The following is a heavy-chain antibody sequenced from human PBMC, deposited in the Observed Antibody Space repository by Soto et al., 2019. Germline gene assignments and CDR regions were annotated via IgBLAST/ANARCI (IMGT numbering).Heavy chain of an antibody. CDR2: IYPGDSDT. V-gene: IGHV5-51*01. Sequence: GESLKISCKGSGYSLTSYWISWVRQMPGKGLEWMGIIYPGDSDTRYSPSFQGQVTISADKSISTAYLQWSSLKASGTAMYYCARRRITMVRGVSEDGMDVWGQGTKVTVS. CDR1: GYSLTSYW. D-gene: IGHD3-10*01. J-gene: IGHJ6*02. CDR3: ARRRITMVRGVSEDGMDV.